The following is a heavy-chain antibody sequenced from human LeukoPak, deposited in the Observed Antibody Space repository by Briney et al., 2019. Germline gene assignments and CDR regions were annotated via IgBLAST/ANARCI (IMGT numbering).Heavy chain of an antibody. CDR1: GFTFSTYF. J-gene: IGHJ4*02. V-gene: IGHV3-30*01. CDR3: AKDLNVAAAGYYFDY. CDR2: VANDGRDK. Sequence: AGGSLRLSCAASGFTFSTYFMHWVRQAPGKGLEWVAVVANDGRDKRYADSVKGRFTISRDNSKNTVYLQMNSLRAEDTAVYYCAKDLNVAAAGYYFDYWGQGTLVTVSS. D-gene: IGHD6-13*01.